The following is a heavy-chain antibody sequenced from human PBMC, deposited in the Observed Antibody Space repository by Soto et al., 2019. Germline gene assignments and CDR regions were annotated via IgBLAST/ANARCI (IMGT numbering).Heavy chain of an antibody. D-gene: IGHD3-22*01. Sequence: QVQLVQSGAEVKKPGASVKVSCKAYGYTFNRYDMHWVRQAPGQRLEWMGWINGGNGNTKYSQNLQGRGNITRDTSASTAYMELSSVRSEDTAVYYCARVRYDSSDSLHYWGQGTLVTVSS. CDR1: GYTFNRYD. CDR2: INGGNGNT. CDR3: ARVRYDSSDSLHY. J-gene: IGHJ4*02. V-gene: IGHV1-3*01.